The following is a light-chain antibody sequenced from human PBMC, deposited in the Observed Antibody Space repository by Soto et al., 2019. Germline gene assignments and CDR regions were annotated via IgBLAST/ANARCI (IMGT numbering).Light chain of an antibody. Sequence: QSALTQPASVSGSPGQSITISCTGTSSDIGAYNYVSWYQQHPGKAPKLMIYEVTNRPSGISNRFSGSRSVNTASLSISGLQAEDEADYYCSSYSSAIAFVFGTGTKLTVL. CDR1: SSDIGAYNY. CDR3: SSYSSAIAFV. V-gene: IGLV2-14*01. J-gene: IGLJ1*01. CDR2: EVT.